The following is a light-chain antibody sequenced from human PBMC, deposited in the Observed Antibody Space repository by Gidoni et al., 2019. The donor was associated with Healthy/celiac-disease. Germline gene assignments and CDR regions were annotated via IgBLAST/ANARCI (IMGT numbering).Light chain of an antibody. CDR1: SSDVGGYNY. CDR3: SSYTSSSTPHVV. CDR2: DVS. Sequence: QSALTQPASVSGSPGQSITISCTGTSSDVGGYNYVSWYQQHPGKAPKLMVYDVSNRPSGVSNRFSGSKSGNTASLTISGLQAEDEADYYCSSYTSSSTPHVVFGGGTKLTVL. J-gene: IGLJ2*01. V-gene: IGLV2-14*01.